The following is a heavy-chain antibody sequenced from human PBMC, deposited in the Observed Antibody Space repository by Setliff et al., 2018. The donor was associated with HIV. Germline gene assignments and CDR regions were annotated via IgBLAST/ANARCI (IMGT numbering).Heavy chain of an antibody. CDR3: ARPSFGIGGGANFDS. Sequence: SETLSLTCSVTGASTSDNIYYWGWIRHSPGKGLEWIASVHYSGAIFYNPSLKSRVTMSVDTSGSRFSLKLTSVTAADTAVYYCARPSFGIGGGANFDSWGRGTLVTVSS. J-gene: IGHJ4*02. CDR1: GASTSDNIYY. D-gene: IGHD3-3*01. V-gene: IGHV4-39*02. CDR2: VHYSGAI.